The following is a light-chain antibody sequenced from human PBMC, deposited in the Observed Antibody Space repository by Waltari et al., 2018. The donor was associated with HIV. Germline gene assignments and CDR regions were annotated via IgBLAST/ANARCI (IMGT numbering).Light chain of an antibody. J-gene: IGLJ2*01. V-gene: IGLV1-47*02. Sequence: QSVLTQPPSASATPGQRVTISCSGTRSNIGSNFVFWYQQFPGTAPKLLMYNNSKRLSGVPDRFSGSKSGTSASLAISGIRSEDEAVYYCAAWDDSLRGHVVFGGGTNLTV. CDR1: RSNIGSNF. CDR2: NNS. CDR3: AAWDDSLRGHVV.